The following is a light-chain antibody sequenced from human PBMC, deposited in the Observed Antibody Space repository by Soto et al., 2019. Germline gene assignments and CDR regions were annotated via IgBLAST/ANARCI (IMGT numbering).Light chain of an antibody. V-gene: IGKV3-20*01. J-gene: IGKJ1*01. CDR1: QSVRSNT. CDR3: QHYGGSST. CDR2: GAS. Sequence: EIVLTQSPGTLSLSPGERATLSCRASQSVRSNTLAWYQQKPGQAPSLLIYGASSRATGIPDRFSGSGSGTDFTLTISRLEPEDFAVYFCQHYGGSSTFGQGTRVEI.